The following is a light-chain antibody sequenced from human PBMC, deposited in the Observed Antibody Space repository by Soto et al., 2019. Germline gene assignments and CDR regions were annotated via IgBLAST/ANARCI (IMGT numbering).Light chain of an antibody. J-gene: IGKJ1*01. CDR3: QQFNTSPWT. V-gene: IGKV1-5*03. CDR2: KSS. CDR1: QSVSIW. Sequence: DIQMTQSPSTLSASEGDRVTISCRASQSVSIWLAWYQQKPGRAPKLLIYKSSILESGVPSRFRGSGSGTEFTLTISSLQPDDFATYYCQQFNTSPWTFGQGTKVDIK.